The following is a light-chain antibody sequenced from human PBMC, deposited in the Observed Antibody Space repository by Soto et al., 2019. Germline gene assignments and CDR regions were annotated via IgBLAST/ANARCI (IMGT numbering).Light chain of an antibody. J-gene: IGKJ2*01. Sequence: IVLTQSPGTLSLSPGDTATLSCRASQSVRNNFLSWYQQKPGQAPRLLMYLASTRATGIPDRFSGSGSGTDFTLTISRLEPEDFAVYYCQQHSDPPPSYTFGQGTKLEIK. CDR1: QSVRNNF. V-gene: IGKV3-20*01. CDR2: LAS. CDR3: QQHSDPPPSYT.